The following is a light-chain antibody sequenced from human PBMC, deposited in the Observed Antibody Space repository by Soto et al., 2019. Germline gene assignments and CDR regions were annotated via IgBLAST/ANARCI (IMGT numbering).Light chain of an antibody. V-gene: IGKV3-15*01. J-gene: IGKJ4*01. CDR1: QSVSRN. CDR2: GAS. Sequence: EIMMTQSPATLSVYPGERATVSCRASQSVSRNLAWYQQKPGQAPRLLIYGASTRSTGIPARFSGSGSGTEFTLTITSLQSEDFAVYYCQQYNNWLTFGGGTKVEIK. CDR3: QQYNNWLT.